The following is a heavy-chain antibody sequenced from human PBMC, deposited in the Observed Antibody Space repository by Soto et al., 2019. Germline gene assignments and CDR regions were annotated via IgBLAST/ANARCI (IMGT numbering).Heavy chain of an antibody. CDR1: GYSISSSNW. V-gene: IGHV4-28*01. CDR2: IYYSGST. J-gene: IGHJ3*02. CDR3: ARKNGVLDAFDI. Sequence: QVQLQESGPGLVKPSDTLSHTCAVSGYSISSSNWWGWIRQPPGKGLEWIGYIYYSGSTYYNPSLRISVTMSVDTSKNQFSLKLSSVTAVDTAVYYCARKNGVLDAFDIWGQGTMVTVSS. D-gene: IGHD4-17*01.